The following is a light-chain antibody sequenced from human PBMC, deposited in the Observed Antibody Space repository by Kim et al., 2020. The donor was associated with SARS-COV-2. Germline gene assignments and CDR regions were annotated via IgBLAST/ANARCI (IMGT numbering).Light chain of an antibody. CDR3: KKYRSYPWT. CDR1: RNIDGW. V-gene: IGKV1-5*03. CDR2: KAS. J-gene: IGKJ1*01. Sequence: DIQMTQSPSTLSASVGDKITITCRASRNIDGWVAWYQQKPGRAPKLLIYKASTLKSGVPSTFSGSGSGTEFTLTTSSLQPDDFATYYCKKYRSYPWTFVEGRKVDIK.